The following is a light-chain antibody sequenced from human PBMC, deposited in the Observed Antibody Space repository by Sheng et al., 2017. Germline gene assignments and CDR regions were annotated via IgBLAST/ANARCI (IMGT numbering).Light chain of an antibody. CDR2: DNN. CDR1: SSNIGNNY. J-gene: IGLJ1*01. V-gene: IGLV1-51*01. CDR3: GTWDTSLNVGSV. Sequence: QSVLTQPPSVSAAPGQQVTISCSGSSSNIGNNYVAWYQQFPGTAPKLLIYDNNKRPSGIPDRFSGSKSGTSATLGITGLQTGDEADYYCGTWDTSLNVGSVFGTGTKVT.